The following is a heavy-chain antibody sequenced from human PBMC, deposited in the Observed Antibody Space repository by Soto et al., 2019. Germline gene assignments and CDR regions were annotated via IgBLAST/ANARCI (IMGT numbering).Heavy chain of an antibody. CDR2: ISSSGSAI. V-gene: IGHV3-48*01. J-gene: IGHJ6*03. CDR1: GITFSSYS. CDR3: ARPIVGANFYYNYMDV. D-gene: IGHD2-15*01. Sequence: EVQLVESGGGLEQPGGSLRLSCAASGITFSSYSMNWVRQAPGKGLEWVSYISSSGSAIYYADSVKGRFTISRDNAKNSLYLQMDSLRAEDTAVCYCARPIVGANFYYNYMDVWGKGTTVTVS.